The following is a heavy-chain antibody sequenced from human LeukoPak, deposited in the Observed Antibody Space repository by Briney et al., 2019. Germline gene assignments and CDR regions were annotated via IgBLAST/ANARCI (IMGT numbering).Heavy chain of an antibody. CDR1: GFTFSSYA. D-gene: IGHD2-2*03. Sequence: GGSLRLSCAASGFTFSSYAMSWVRQAPGKGLEWVSAISGSGGSTYYADTVKGRVTISRDTSKNTLYLQMNSLRAEDTAVYYCAKVGGGYCSSTSCQNVDYWGQGTLVTVSS. CDR3: AKVGGGYCSSTSCQNVDY. CDR2: ISGSGGST. J-gene: IGHJ4*02. V-gene: IGHV3-23*01.